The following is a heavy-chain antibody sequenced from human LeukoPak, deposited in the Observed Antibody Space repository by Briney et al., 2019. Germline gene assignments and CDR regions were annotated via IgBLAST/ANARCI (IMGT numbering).Heavy chain of an antibody. CDR1: GYTFTSNY. J-gene: IGHJ4*02. CDR2: INPNSGGT. Sequence: ASVKVSCKAFGYTFTSNYMHWVRQAPGQGLEWMGWINPNSGGTNYAQKFQGRVTMTRDTSISTAYMELSRLRSDDTAVYYCATTNWELRFLEDDFDYWGQGTLVTVSS. CDR3: ATTNWELRFLEDDFDY. D-gene: IGHD3-3*01. V-gene: IGHV1-2*02.